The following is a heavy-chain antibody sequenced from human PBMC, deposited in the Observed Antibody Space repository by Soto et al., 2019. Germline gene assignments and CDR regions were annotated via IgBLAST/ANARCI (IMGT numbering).Heavy chain of an antibody. Sequence: QVLLQESGPGLVQPSGTLSLSCVVSGVSISSNYYWGWVRQPPGKGLEWRGDISHIGSVNYNPSLKSRVTISMDKSQNRFSLKVNSVTAADTAVYYCARSFGWYAIEYWGQGTLVIVSS. CDR1: GVSISSNYY. V-gene: IGHV4-4*02. CDR3: ARSFGWYAIEY. J-gene: IGHJ4*02. D-gene: IGHD6-19*01. CDR2: ISHIGSV.